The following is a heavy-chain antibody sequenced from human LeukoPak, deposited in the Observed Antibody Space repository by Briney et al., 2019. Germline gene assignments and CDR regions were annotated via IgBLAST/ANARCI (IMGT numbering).Heavy chain of an antibody. CDR1: GITFSTYS. D-gene: IGHD3-10*01. J-gene: IGHJ5*02. CDR3: ASDGSGSYKPLWFDP. Sequence: GGSLRLSCAASGITFSTYSTNWVRQAPGQGLEWVSYISSGSSAIHYADSVKGRFTISRDNAKNSLYLQMNSLRDEDTAVYYCASDGSGSYKPLWFDPWGQGTLVTVSS. V-gene: IGHV3-48*02. CDR2: ISSGSSAI.